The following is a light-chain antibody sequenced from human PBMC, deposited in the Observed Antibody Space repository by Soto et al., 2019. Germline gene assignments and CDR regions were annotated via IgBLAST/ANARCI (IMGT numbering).Light chain of an antibody. CDR3: SSYTGSSTYV. V-gene: IGLV2-14*01. CDR1: SSDVGGYNY. Sequence: QSALTQPASVSGSPGQSITTSCTGTSSDVGGYNYVSWYQQHPGKAPKLMIYEVSNRPSGVSNRFSGSKSGNTASLTISGLQAEDEADYYCSSYTGSSTYVFGTGTKVTVL. J-gene: IGLJ1*01. CDR2: EVS.